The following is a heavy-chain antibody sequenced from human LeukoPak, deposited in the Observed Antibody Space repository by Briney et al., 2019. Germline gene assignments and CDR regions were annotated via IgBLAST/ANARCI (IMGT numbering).Heavy chain of an antibody. V-gene: IGHV3-48*01. J-gene: IGHJ4*02. CDR3: ARDLVAAAGTTFDY. CDR1: GFTFSSSS. CDR2: ISSSSNTI. Sequence: GGSLRLSCAASGFTFSSSSMNWVRQAPGKGLEWVSYISSSSNTIYYADSVKGRFTISRDNAKNSLYLQMDSLRAEDTAVYYCARDLVAAAGTTFDYWGQGTLVTVSS. D-gene: IGHD6-13*01.